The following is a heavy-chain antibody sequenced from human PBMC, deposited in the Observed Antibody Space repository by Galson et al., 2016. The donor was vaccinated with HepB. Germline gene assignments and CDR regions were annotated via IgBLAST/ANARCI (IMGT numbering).Heavy chain of an antibody. J-gene: IGHJ5*02. CDR1: GYTFTDYY. Sequence: SVKVSCKASGYTFTDYYVHWVRQAPGQGLEWMGWIDPKSGDTHYAQKFQDWVTMTRDTSITTAYMELSRLRSNDTAVYYCTRDFGQSSWQTWFDPWGQGTLVTVSS. V-gene: IGHV1-2*04. D-gene: IGHD6-13*01. CDR2: IDPKSGDT. CDR3: TRDFGQSSWQTWFDP.